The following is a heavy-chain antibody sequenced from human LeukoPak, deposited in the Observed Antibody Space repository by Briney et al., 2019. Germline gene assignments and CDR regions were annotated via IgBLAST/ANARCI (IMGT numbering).Heavy chain of an antibody. CDR2: INPSTGST. J-gene: IGHJ4*02. CDR3: ARARRAGIKYYFDY. V-gene: IGHV1-46*01. Sequence: ASVKVSCKTSGYTFTNYYIQWVRQAPGQGLEWMGIINPSTGSTTYAQKFQGRVTMTRDMSTSTVYMEVSSLRSDDTAVYYCARARRAGIKYYFDYWGQGTLVTVSS. CDR1: GYTFTNYY. D-gene: IGHD5-12*01.